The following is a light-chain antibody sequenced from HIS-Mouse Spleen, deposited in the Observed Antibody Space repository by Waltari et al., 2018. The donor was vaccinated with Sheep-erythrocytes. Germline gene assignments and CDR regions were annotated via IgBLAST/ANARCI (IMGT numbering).Light chain of an antibody. CDR3: QQYDNLLT. Sequence: DIQMTQSPSSLSASVGDRVTSTCQASQDISNYLNWYQQKPGKAPKLLIYGASNLETGVPSRFSGSGSGTDFTFTISSLQPEDIATYYCQQYDNLLTFGGGTKVEIK. J-gene: IGKJ4*01. CDR1: QDISNY. CDR2: GAS. V-gene: IGKV1-33*01.